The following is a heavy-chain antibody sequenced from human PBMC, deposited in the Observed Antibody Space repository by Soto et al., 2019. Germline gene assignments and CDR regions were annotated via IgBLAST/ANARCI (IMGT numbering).Heavy chain of an antibody. CDR1: GFTFSSYA. D-gene: IGHD3-22*01. Sequence: PGGSLRLSCAASGFTFSSYAMSWVRQAPGKGLEWVSAISGSGGSAYYADSVKGRFTISRDNSKNTLYLQMNSLRAEDTAVYYCSKDSSGYYGVFDYWGQGTLVTVSS. CDR3: SKDSSGYYGVFDY. CDR2: ISGSGGSA. V-gene: IGHV3-23*01. J-gene: IGHJ4*02.